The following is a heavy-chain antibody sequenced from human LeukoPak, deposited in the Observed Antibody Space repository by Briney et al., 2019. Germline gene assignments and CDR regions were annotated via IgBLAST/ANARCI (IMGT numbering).Heavy chain of an antibody. CDR1: GFTFSSFW. V-gene: IGHV3-74*01. CDR3: AAPGNRASGPFDL. D-gene: IGHD3-10*01. J-gene: IGHJ5*02. Sequence: PGGSLRLSCAAPGFTFSSFWMHWVRQVPGKGLVWVSRVNNDGTSTTYADSVKGRFTISRDNAKNTLYLQMNSLTIEDTAVYYCAAPGNRASGPFDLWGQGTLVTVSS. CDR2: VNNDGTST.